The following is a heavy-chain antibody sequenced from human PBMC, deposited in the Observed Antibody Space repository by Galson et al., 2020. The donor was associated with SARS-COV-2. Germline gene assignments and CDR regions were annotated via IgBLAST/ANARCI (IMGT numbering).Heavy chain of an antibody. CDR2: IYYTGST. D-gene: IGHD3-22*01. J-gene: IGHJ4*02. V-gene: IGHV4-30-4*07. Sequence: PSATLSLPCAVSGGSISSGDYAWSWIRQPPGKGLEWIGYIYYTGSTYYNPSLKSRVIMSVDTSKNQLSLKMWSVTAADTAMYFCARSHDNNGRRHDHWGQGTLVTVSS. CDR1: GGSISSGDYA. CDR3: ARSHDNNGRRHDH.